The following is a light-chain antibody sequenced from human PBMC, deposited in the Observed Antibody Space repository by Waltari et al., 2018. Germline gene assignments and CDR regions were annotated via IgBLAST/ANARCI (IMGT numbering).Light chain of an antibody. Sequence: DIVMTQSPDSLAVSLGERATINCKSSQSVLYSSNNKNYLTWYQKKPGQPPTLLIYWASTRESGVPDRFSGSGSGTDFTLTISSLQAEDVALYYCQQYYNTPFTFGPGTKVDVK. CDR1: QSVLYSSNNKNY. CDR2: WAS. J-gene: IGKJ3*01. V-gene: IGKV4-1*01. CDR3: QQYYNTPFT.